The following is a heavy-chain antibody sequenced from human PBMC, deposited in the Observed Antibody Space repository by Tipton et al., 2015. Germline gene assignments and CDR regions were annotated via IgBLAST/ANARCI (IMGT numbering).Heavy chain of an antibody. J-gene: IGHJ4*02. CDR2: LYFSGST. V-gene: IGHV4-39*07. Sequence: VKPSETLSLTCTVSGGSISSSSYYWAWIRQPPGKGLEWIGSLYFSGSTYYNPSLKSRVTMSRDTSKNQFSLKLTSVTAADTAVYYCAREATYYYDSSGGPVNYFDYWGQGTLVTVSS. CDR1: GGSISSSSYY. CDR3: AREATYYYDSSGGPVNYFDY. D-gene: IGHD3-22*01.